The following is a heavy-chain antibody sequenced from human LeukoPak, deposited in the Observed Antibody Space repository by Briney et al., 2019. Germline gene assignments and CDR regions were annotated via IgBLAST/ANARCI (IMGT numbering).Heavy chain of an antibody. CDR1: GGSISSYY. D-gene: IGHD6-13*01. CDR3: ARDSSSRTYYYYYYMDV. V-gene: IGHV4-59*01. Sequence: PSETLSLTCTVSGGSISSYYWGWIRQPPGKGLEWIGYIYYSGSTNYNPSLKSRVTKSVDTSKNQFSLKLSSVTAADTAVYYCARDSSSRTYYYYYYMDVWGKGTTVTVSS. CDR2: IYYSGST. J-gene: IGHJ6*03.